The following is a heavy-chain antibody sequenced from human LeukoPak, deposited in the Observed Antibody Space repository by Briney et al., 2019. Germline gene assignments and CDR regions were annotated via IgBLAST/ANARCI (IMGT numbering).Heavy chain of an antibody. J-gene: IGHJ4*02. CDR2: IRYDGTNR. CDR1: GFTFSSYG. Sequence: GGSLRLSCAASGFTFSSYGMHWVRQAPGKGLEWVAFIRYDGTNRYYADSVKGRFTISRDNSKNTLYLQMNSLRAEDTAVYYCAKTMSPYYYDSSGFWGQGTLVTVSS. V-gene: IGHV3-30*02. D-gene: IGHD3-22*01. CDR3: AKTMSPYYYDSSGF.